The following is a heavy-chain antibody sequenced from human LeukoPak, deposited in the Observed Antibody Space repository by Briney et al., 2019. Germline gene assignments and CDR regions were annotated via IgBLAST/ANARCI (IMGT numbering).Heavy chain of an antibody. CDR1: GFTVSSNY. Sequence: GGSLRLSCAASGFTVSSNYMSWVRQAPGKGLEWVSVIYSGGSTYYADSVKGRFTISRDNSKNTLYLQMNSLRAEDTAVFYCARVEAVATMGYYFNYWGQGTLVTVSS. CDR2: IYSGGST. V-gene: IGHV3-53*01. CDR3: ARVEAVATMGYYFNY. J-gene: IGHJ4*02. D-gene: IGHD5-24*01.